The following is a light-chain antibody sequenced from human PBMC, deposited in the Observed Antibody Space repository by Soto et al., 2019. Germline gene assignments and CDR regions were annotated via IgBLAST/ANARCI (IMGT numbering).Light chain of an antibody. CDR2: WAS. CDR1: QSVLYSSNNKNY. CDR3: QQYYSSPLT. V-gene: IGKV4-1*01. Sequence: DIVMTQSPDSLAVSLGERATINCKSSQSVLYSSNNKNYLAWYQQTPGQPPKLLLYWASTRESGVPDRFSGSGSGTDFTLTISSLQAEDVAVYYCQQYYSSPLTFGGGTKVEIK. J-gene: IGKJ4*01.